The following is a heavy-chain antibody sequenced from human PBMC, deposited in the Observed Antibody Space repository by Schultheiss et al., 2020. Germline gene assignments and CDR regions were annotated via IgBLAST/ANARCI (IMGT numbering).Heavy chain of an antibody. CDR2: IKSKTDGGTT. D-gene: IGHD3-10*01. CDR3: ARGPMVRGTTLRLWFDP. CDR1: GFTFSSYG. J-gene: IGHJ5*02. Sequence: GGSLRLSCAASGFTFSSYGMHWVRQAPGKGLEWVGRIKSKTDGGTTDYAAPVKGRFTISRDNSKNTLYLQMNSLRAEDTAVYYCARGPMVRGTTLRLWFDPWGQGTLVNVS. V-gene: IGHV3-15*01.